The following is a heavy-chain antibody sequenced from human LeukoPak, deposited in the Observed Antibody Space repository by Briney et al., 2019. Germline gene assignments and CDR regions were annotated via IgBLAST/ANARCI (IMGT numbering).Heavy chain of an antibody. CDR2: ISSSSSYI. J-gene: IGHJ6*03. CDR3: ARDSGSYVYYYYYYMDV. CDR1: GFTFSSYS. V-gene: IGHV3-21*01. D-gene: IGHD1-26*01. Sequence: GGSLRLSCAASGFTFSSYSMNWVRQAPGKGLEWVSSISSSSSYIYYADSVKGRFTISRDNAKNSLYLQMNSLRAEDTAVYYCARDSGSYVYYYYYYMDVWGKGTTVTVSS.